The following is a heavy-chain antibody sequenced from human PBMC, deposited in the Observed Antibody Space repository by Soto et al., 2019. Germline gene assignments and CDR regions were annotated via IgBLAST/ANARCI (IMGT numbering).Heavy chain of an antibody. CDR2: VYYRGST. Sequence: SETLSLTCTVSGGPISDFHWSWVRQSPGKGLEWIGHVYYRGSTNYNPSLKSRVTISVDTSKNHFSLKLTSVTAADTAVYYCARDREGAHRPSHYYSGMDVWGQGTRVTVSS. CDR3: ARDREGAHRPSHYYSGMDV. V-gene: IGHV4-59*01. D-gene: IGHD6-6*01. J-gene: IGHJ6*02. CDR1: GGPISDFH.